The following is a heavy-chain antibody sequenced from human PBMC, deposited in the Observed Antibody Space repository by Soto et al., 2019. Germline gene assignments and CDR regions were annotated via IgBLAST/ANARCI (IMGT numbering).Heavy chain of an antibody. J-gene: IGHJ5*02. CDR3: ARGFWYPVGATPGWFDP. CDR2: IYSYSGST. D-gene: IGHD2-15*01. CDR1: GVSITSGDSY. Sequence: QVQLQESGPGVVKPSQTLSLTCSVSGVSITSGDSYWNWIRQSPGKSPEWLGYIYSYSGSTYHSPSLKGRLAISGDTSKNQLSLTLTSVTVADTAVYFCARGFWYPVGATPGWFDPWGQGTLVTVSS. V-gene: IGHV4-30-4*01.